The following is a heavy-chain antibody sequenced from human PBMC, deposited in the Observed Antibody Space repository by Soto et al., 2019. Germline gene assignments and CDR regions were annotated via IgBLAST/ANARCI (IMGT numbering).Heavy chain of an antibody. J-gene: IGHJ6*03. CDR2: IKQDGSEK. D-gene: IGHD1-1*01. V-gene: IGHV3-7*01. CDR3: ARDQNLNDYYYYYYMDV. Sequence: GGSLRLSCAASGFTFSSYWMSWVRQAPGKGLEWGANIKQDGSEKYYVDSVKGRFTISRDNAKNSLYLQMNSLRAEDTVVYYCARDQNLNDYYYYYYMDVWGKGTTVTVSS. CDR1: GFTFSSYW.